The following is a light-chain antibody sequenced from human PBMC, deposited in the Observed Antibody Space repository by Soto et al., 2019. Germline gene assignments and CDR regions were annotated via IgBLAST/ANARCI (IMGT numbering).Light chain of an antibody. J-gene: IGLJ2*01. Sequence: QSVLTQPPSASGTPGQRVTISCSGSSSNIGSNTVNWYQQLPGTAPKLLIYSNNYRPSGGPDRFSGSKSGSSASLAISGLQYEDEADYYCAAWDDSLNGVVFGGGTKLTVL. CDR1: SSNIGSNT. CDR3: AAWDDSLNGVV. CDR2: SNN. V-gene: IGLV1-44*01.